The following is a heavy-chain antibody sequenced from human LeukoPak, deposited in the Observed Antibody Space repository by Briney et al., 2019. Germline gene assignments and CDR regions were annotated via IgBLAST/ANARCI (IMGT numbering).Heavy chain of an antibody. CDR2: IYSGGFT. Sequence: QPGGSLRLSCAASGFTVSSNYMSWVRQAPGKGLEWVSVIYSGGFTYYADSVKGRFTISRDNSKNTLYLQMNSLRAEDTAVYYCARVDYGDYQYFQLWGQGTLVTVSS. CDR1: GFTVSSNY. V-gene: IGHV3-53*01. J-gene: IGHJ1*01. D-gene: IGHD4-17*01. CDR3: ARVDYGDYQYFQL.